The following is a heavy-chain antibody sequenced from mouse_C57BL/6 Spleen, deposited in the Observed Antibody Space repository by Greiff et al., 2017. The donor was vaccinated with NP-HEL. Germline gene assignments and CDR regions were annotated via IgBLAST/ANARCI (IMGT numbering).Heavy chain of an antibody. CDR1: GYTFTDYN. D-gene: IGHD2-14*01. CDR2: INPNNGGT. CDR3: ARGGMGVRRAMDY. V-gene: IGHV1-18*01. Sequence: EVQLQQSGPELVQPGASVKIPCKASGYTFTDYNMDWVKQSHGKSLEWIGDINPNNGGTIYNQKFKGKATLTVDKSSSTAYMELRSLKSEDTAGYHCARGGMGVRRAMDYWGQGTSVTVSS. J-gene: IGHJ4*01.